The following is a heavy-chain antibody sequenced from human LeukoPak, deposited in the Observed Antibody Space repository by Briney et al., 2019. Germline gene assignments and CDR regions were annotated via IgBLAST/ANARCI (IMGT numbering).Heavy chain of an antibody. Sequence: GGSLRLSCAASGFTFDDYGMSWVRQAPGKGLEWVSGINWNGGSTGYADSVKGRFTISRDNAKNSLYLQMNSLRAEDTAVYYCAKRSVAGHYGMDVWGQGTTVTVSS. J-gene: IGHJ6*02. CDR1: GFTFDDYG. D-gene: IGHD6-19*01. CDR2: INWNGGST. CDR3: AKRSVAGHYGMDV. V-gene: IGHV3-20*04.